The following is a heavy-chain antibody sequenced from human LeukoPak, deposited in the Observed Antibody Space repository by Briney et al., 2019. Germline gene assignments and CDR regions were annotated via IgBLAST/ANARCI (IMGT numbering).Heavy chain of an antibody. J-gene: IGHJ4*02. CDR2: ISSDGSNK. Sequence: GRSLRLSCAASGFTFSSSGMHWVRQAPGKGLEWVALISSDGSNKYYADPLKGRFTISRDNAKNSLYLQMNSLRVEDTAVYHCARGGLYGYDVFDYWGQGTLVTVSS. CDR1: GFTFSSSG. D-gene: IGHD5-12*01. V-gene: IGHV3-30*03. CDR3: ARGGLYGYDVFDY.